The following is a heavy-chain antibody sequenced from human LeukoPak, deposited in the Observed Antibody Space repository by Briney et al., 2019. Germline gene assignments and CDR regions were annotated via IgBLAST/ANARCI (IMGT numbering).Heavy chain of an antibody. CDR2: VRGTGDMT. CDR1: GFTFSSYA. J-gene: IGHJ3*01. V-gene: IGHV3-23*01. CDR3: AKGLSASGRLNAFDL. Sequence: GGSLRLSCAASGFTFSSYAMNWVRQGPGRGLEWVSAVRGTGDMTYQTDSVKGRFTISRDNSKNTVYLQMNSLRVEDTAVYFCAKGLSASGRLNAFDLWGQGTMVTVSS. D-gene: IGHD3-3*01.